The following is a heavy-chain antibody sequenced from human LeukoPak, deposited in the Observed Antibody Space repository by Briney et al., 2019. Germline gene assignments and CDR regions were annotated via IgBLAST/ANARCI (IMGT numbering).Heavy chain of an antibody. J-gene: IGHJ4*02. CDR3: AKIDSSGWPSDY. D-gene: IGHD6-19*01. CDR2: ISSGGDTT. V-gene: IGHV3-48*03. Sequence: GGSLRLSCAASGFTFSSYGMNWVRQAPGKGLESVSYISSGGDTTYYADSVKGRFTTSRDNAMSSMYLQMNSLRAEDTAVYYCAKIDSSGWPSDYWGQGTLVTVSS. CDR1: GFTFSSYG.